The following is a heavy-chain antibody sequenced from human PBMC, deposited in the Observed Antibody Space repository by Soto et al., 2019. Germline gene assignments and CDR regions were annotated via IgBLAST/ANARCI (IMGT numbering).Heavy chain of an antibody. Sequence: EGQVVESGGDLVQPGASLTISCAASGFTFSTYAMRWVRQAPGKGLEWVSGIHKTGTITFYADSVKGRFTISRDNSKNTLYLHMRSLRDGDTAVYYCVRDLNYKFFFDLWGQGTLVTVSS. J-gene: IGHJ4*02. D-gene: IGHD3-10*01. CDR2: IHKTGTIT. CDR1: GFTFSTYA. CDR3: VRDLNYKFFFDL. V-gene: IGHV3-23*05.